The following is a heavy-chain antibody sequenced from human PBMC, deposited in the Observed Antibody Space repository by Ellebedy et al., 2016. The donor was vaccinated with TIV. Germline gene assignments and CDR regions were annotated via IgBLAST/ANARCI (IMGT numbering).Heavy chain of an antibody. Sequence: GGSLRLXCAASGFTFGDYAMHWARQVPGKGLEWIASISWNSIRVDYADSVKGRFTISRDNAKNSLYLQMNSLRVEDTAVYYCSKDGLSTGQYYFESWGQGALVTVSS. CDR2: ISWNSIRV. CDR1: GFTFGDYA. V-gene: IGHV3-9*01. J-gene: IGHJ4*02. D-gene: IGHD3-9*01. CDR3: SKDGLSTGQYYFES.